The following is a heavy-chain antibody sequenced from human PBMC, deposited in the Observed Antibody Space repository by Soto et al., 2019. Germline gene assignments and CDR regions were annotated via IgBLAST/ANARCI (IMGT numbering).Heavy chain of an antibody. Sequence: GASVKVSCKASGYTFTSYAMHWVRQAPGQRLEWMGWINAGNGNTKYSQKFQGRVTITRDTSASTAYMELSSLRSEDTAVYYCARDPTYYYGSGITYYYYSMHVWGKGPTVTSP. CDR1: GYTFTSYA. J-gene: IGHJ6*03. D-gene: IGHD3-10*01. V-gene: IGHV1-3*01. CDR3: ARDPTYYYGSGITYYYYSMHV. CDR2: INAGNGNT.